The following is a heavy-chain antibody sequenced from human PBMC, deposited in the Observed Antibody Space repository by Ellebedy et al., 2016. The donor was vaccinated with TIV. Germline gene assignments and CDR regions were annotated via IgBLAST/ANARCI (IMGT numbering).Heavy chain of an antibody. V-gene: IGHV3-9*01. Sequence: SLKISXAASGFSFDDYAMHWVRQAPGKGLEWVSGISWNSGSIGYADSVKGRFTISRDNAKNSLYLQMNSLRAEDTALYYCAKDRDDGSGYFSQFDYWGQGTLVTVSS. CDR3: AKDRDDGSGYFSQFDY. CDR1: GFSFDDYA. J-gene: IGHJ4*02. CDR2: ISWNSGSI. D-gene: IGHD3-22*01.